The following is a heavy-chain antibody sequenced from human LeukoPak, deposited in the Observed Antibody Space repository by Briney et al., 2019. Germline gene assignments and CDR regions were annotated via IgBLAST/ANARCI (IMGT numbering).Heavy chain of an antibody. CDR2: INPNSGGT. CDR3: AGLSGYDPYYFDY. V-gene: IGHV1-2*02. D-gene: IGHD5-12*01. CDR1: GYSFTGYY. Sequence: GASMKVSCKASGYSFTGYYMHWVRQAPGQGLEWMGCINPNSGGTDYAQKFQGRVTMIRDTSISTAYMELSRLTSDDTAVYYCAGLSGYDPYYFDYWGQGTLVAVSS. J-gene: IGHJ4*02.